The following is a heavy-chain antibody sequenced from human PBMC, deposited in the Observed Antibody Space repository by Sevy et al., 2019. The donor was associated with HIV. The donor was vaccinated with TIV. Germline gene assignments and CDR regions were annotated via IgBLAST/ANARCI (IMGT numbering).Heavy chain of an antibody. V-gene: IGHV3-7*01. CDR1: GFTFSAYW. J-gene: IGHJ3*01. CDR2: LNQGGSEK. Sequence: GGSLRLSCAASGFTFSAYWMAWVRQAPGKGLEWVANLNQGGSEKYPVDSVNGRFTISRDNAKNSLYLQMNSVRVEDTGIYYCSTDARRSLGNWGRGTMVTVSS. CDR3: STDARRSLGN.